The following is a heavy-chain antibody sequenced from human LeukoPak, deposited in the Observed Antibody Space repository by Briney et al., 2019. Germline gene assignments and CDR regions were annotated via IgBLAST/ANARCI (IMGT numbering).Heavy chain of an antibody. CDR2: IYYSGST. J-gene: IGHJ4*02. D-gene: IGHD3-22*01. CDR3: ARDTGYYDSSGYAY. V-gene: IGHV4-39*07. CDR1: GGSISSSSYY. Sequence: PSETLPLTCTVSGGSISSSSYYWGWIRQPPGKGLEWIGSIYYSGSTYYNPSLKSRFTISVDTSKNQFSLKLSSVTAADTAVYYCARDTGYYDSSGYAYWGQGTLVTVSS.